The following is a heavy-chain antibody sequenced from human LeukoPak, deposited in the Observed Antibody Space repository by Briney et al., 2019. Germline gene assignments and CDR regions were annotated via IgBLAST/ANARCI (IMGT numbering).Heavy chain of an antibody. D-gene: IGHD5/OR15-5a*01. Sequence: PSETLSLTCTVSGGSISSGGYYWSWIRPPPGMGLVWIGYIFHSGGTYYNPSLKSRVTISVDRYKYQFSLTPSSVTAADTSVYYCASHQPESRDAFDIWGQGTMVTVSS. J-gene: IGHJ3*02. V-gene: IGHV4-30-2*01. CDR1: GGSISSGGYY. CDR3: ASHQPESRDAFDI. CDR2: IFHSGGT.